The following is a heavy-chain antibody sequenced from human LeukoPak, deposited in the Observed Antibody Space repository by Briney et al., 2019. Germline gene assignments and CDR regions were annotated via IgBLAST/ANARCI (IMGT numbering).Heavy chain of an antibody. CDR2: IRYDGGNQ. CDR3: AKDLRSRIAAAGAPDY. Sequence: GGSLRLSCAASGFTFNSYSMNWVRQTPGKGPECVAFIRYDGGNQYYTDSVKGRFTISRDNSKNTIYLQMNSLRAEDTAVYYCAKDLRSRIAAAGAPDYWGQGTLVTVSS. D-gene: IGHD6-13*01. J-gene: IGHJ4*02. CDR1: GFTFNSYS. V-gene: IGHV3-30*02.